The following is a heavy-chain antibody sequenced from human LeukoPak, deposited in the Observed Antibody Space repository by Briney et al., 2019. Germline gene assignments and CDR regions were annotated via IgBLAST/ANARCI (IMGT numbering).Heavy chain of an antibody. J-gene: IGHJ4*02. Sequence: EASGKVSCKASGYTFTSYGISWVRQAPGQGLEWMGWISANDGNTDYPQKLQGRVTMTTDTSTSTAYMELRSLRSDDTAVYYCARESHVTREDYWGQGTLVTVSS. V-gene: IGHV1-18*01. CDR3: ARESHVTREDY. D-gene: IGHD3-10*01. CDR1: GYTFTSYG. CDR2: ISANDGNT.